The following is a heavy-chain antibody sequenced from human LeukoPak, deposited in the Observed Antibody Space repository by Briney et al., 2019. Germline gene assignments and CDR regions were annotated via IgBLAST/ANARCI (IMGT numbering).Heavy chain of an antibody. Sequence: PGGSLRLSCAASGFTFSSYGMHWVRQAPGKGLEWVAFIRYDGSSKYYADSVKGRFTISRDNSKNTLYLQMNSLRAEDTAVYYCAKGSVAGHFDYWGQGTLVTVSS. D-gene: IGHD6-19*01. V-gene: IGHV3-30*02. CDR2: IRYDGSSK. J-gene: IGHJ4*02. CDR3: AKGSVAGHFDY. CDR1: GFTFSSYG.